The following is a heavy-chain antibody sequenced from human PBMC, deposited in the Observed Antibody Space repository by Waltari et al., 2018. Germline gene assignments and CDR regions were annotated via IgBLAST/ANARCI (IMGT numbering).Heavy chain of an antibody. CDR1: GFTVSSTH. CDR2: MYPPGSS. J-gene: IGHJ4*02. Sequence: DVQLAESGGGLVHPGGSLRLSCAASGFTVSSTHMSWVRQSPGKGLEGVSVMYPPGSSYNADAVECRFSISRDISQNTVHLQMNNLRLEDTAIYYCARARDEHTAMVFFDLWGQGTVVTVSS. V-gene: IGHV3-66*02. CDR3: ARARDEHTAMVFFDL. D-gene: IGHD5-18*01.